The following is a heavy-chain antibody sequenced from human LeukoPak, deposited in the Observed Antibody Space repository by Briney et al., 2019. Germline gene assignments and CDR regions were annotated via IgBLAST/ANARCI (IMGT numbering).Heavy chain of an antibody. CDR2: IYYSGST. V-gene: IGHV4-59*08. D-gene: IGHD6-19*01. J-gene: IGHJ6*02. CDR3: ARHASGWYGYYYGMDV. CDR1: GGSINSYY. Sequence: SETLSLTCTVSGGSINSYYWSWIRQPPGKGLEWIAYIYYSGSTNYNPSLKSRVTISVDTSKNQFSLKLSSVTAADTAVYYCARHASGWYGYYYGMDVWGQGTTVTVSS.